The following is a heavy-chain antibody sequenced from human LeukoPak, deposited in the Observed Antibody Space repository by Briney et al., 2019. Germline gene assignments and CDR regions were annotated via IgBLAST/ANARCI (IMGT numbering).Heavy chain of an antibody. Sequence: GGSLRLSCAASGFTFSSYWMSWVRQAPGKGLEWVANIKQDGSEKYYVDSVKGRFTISRDNAKNSLYLQINSLRAEDTAVYYCARGRCSSGWYISYFDYWGQGTLVTVSS. V-gene: IGHV3-7*01. J-gene: IGHJ4*02. CDR2: IKQDGSEK. D-gene: IGHD6-19*01. CDR1: GFTFSSYW. CDR3: ARGRCSSGWYISYFDY.